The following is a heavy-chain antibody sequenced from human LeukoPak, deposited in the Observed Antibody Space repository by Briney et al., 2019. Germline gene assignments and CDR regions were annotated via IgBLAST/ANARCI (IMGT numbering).Heavy chain of an antibody. CDR2: INPNSGGT. CDR3: ARAQGYCSGRSCYEWFDP. D-gene: IGHD2-15*01. CDR1: GDTFTGYY. J-gene: IGHJ5*02. V-gene: IGHV1-2*06. Sequence: SAKVSCKASGDTFTGYYMHWVRQAPGQGLEWMGRINPNSGGTNYAQKFQGRVTMTRDTSISTAYMELSRLRSDDTAVYYCARAQGYCSGRSCYEWFDPWGEGTLVTVSS.